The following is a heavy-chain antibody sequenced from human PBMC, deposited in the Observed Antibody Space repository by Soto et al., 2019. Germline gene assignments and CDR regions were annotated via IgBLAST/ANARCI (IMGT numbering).Heavy chain of an antibody. V-gene: IGHV4-59*08. D-gene: IGHD3-10*01. CDR1: GGSISSYY. J-gene: IGHJ5*02. CDR2: IYYSGST. CDR3: ARHGRQITMVRGVITESTNWFDP. Sequence: PSETLSLTCTVSGGSISSYYWSWIRQPPGKGLEWIGYIYYSGSTNYNPSLKSRVTISVDTSKNQFSLKLSSVTAADTAVYYCARHGRQITMVRGVITESTNWFDPWGQGTLVTVSS.